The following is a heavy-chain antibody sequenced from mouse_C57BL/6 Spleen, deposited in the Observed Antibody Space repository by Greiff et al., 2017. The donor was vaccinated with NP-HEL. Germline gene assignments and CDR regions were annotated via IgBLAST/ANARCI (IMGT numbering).Heavy chain of an antibody. CDR1: GYTFTSYW. CDR3: AREGDYYGRCFDY. D-gene: IGHD1-1*01. V-gene: IGHV1-53*01. J-gene: IGHJ2*01. Sequence: QVQLKQPGTELVKPGASVKLSCKASGYTFTSYWMHWVKQRPGQGLEWIGNINPSNGGTNYNEKFKSKATLTVDKSSSTAYMQLSSLTSEGSAVYYCAREGDYYGRCFDYWGQGTTLTVSS. CDR2: INPSNGGT.